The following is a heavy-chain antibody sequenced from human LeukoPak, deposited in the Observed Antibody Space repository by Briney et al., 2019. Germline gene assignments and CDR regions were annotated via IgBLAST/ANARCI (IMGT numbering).Heavy chain of an antibody. V-gene: IGHV3-21*01. Sequence: PGGSLRLSCAASRFTFSSYSMNWVRQAPGKGLEWVSSISSSSSYIYYADSVKGRFTISRDNAKNSLYLQMNSLRAEDTAVYYCARSTVVQYCFDYWGQGTLVTVSS. D-gene: IGHD2-2*01. J-gene: IGHJ4*02. CDR3: ARSTVVQYCFDY. CDR1: RFTFSSYS. CDR2: ISSSSSYI.